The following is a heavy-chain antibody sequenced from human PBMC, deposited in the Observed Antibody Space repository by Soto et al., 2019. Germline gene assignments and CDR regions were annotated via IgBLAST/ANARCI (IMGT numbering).Heavy chain of an antibody. V-gene: IGHV4-31*03. CDR1: GGSISSGGYY. CDR2: IYYSGST. D-gene: IGHD6-25*01. J-gene: IGHJ3*02. CDR3: ARDQRIEGAFDT. Sequence: SETLSLTCTVSGGSISSGGYYWSWIRHHPGKGLEWIGYIYYSGSTYYNPSLKSRVTISVDTSKNQFSLKLSSVTAADTAVYYCARDQRIEGAFDTWGQGTMVTVSS.